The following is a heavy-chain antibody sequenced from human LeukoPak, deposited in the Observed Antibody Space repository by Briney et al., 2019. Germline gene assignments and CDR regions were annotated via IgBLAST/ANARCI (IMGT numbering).Heavy chain of an antibody. Sequence: GGTLRLSCVASGFTFSRSPMTWVRQGPGKGLEWVSSISDDGYTTYYADSVKGRFTVSRDNSRDTLYVQMNSLRAEDTAVYYCATYYYGSGSYFLRYWGQGTLVTVSS. CDR1: GFTFSRSP. V-gene: IGHV3-23*01. D-gene: IGHD3-10*01. J-gene: IGHJ4*02. CDR3: ATYYYGSGSYFLRY. CDR2: ISDDGYTT.